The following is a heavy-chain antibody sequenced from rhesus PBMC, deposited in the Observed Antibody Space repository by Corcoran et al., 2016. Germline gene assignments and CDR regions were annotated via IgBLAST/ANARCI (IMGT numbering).Heavy chain of an antibody. Sequence: EVQLVETGGGLVQPGGSLSLSCAASGFNFRGYGMSWVRQAPGEGLEWVSGISYTGGSTYYADSVKGRFTISRDNSKNTLSLQINSLRTEDTAVYYCAKGGIFWTGSGGCNDYWGQGVLVTVSS. CDR2: ISYTGGST. J-gene: IGHJ4*01. D-gene: IGHD2-21*01. CDR1: GFNFRGYG. V-gene: IGHV3S5*01. CDR3: AKGGIFWTGSGGCNDY.